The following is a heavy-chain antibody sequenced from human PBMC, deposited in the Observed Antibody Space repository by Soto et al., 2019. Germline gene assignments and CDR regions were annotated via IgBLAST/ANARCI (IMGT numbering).Heavy chain of an antibody. V-gene: IGHV4-39*01. J-gene: IGHJ6*02. CDR3: RRSSRYSTDV. Sequence: SETLSLTCTVSGDSIRRSSYWGWIRQPPGKGLEWIGSIYSTGNTYYNPSLNSHVTISVDTSENQFSLNVISVTAADTAVYYCRRSSRYSTDVWGQGTTVT. CDR1: GDSIRRSSY. D-gene: IGHD6-13*01. CDR2: IYSTGNT.